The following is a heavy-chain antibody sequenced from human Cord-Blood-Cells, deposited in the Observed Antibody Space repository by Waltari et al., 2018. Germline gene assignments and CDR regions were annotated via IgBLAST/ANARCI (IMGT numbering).Heavy chain of an antibody. CDR1: GYSFTSYW. CDR2: IYPGDSDT. J-gene: IGHJ5*02. D-gene: IGHD6-13*01. CDR3: ARSPYSSSWYRWFDP. V-gene: IGHV5-51*01. Sequence: EVQLVQSGAEVKKPGESLKISCKGSGYSFTSYWIAWVRQMPGKGLEWMGIIYPGDSDTRYSPSFQGQVTISADKSISTAYLQWSSLKASDTAMYYCARSPYSSSWYRWFDPWGQGTLVTVSS.